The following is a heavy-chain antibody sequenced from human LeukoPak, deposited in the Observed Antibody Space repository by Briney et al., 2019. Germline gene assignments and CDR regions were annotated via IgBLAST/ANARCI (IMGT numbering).Heavy chain of an antibody. CDR3: ARGDYQLLLLDY. D-gene: IGHD2-2*01. J-gene: IGHJ4*02. Sequence: SETLSLTCAVYGGSFSGYYWSWIRQPPGKGLEWIGEINHSGSTNYNPSLKSRVTISVDTSKNQFSLKLSSVTAADTAVYYCARGDYQLLLLDYWGQGTLVTVSS. V-gene: IGHV4-34*01. CDR2: INHSGST. CDR1: GGSFSGYY.